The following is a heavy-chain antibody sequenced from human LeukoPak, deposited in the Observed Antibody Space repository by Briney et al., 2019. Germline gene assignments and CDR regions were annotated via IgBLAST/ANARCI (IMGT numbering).Heavy chain of an antibody. V-gene: IGHV1-3*01. CDR2: INAVNGNT. Sequence: GASVKVSCKASGYTFTTYAMHWVRQAPGQRLEWMGWINAVNGNTKYSQKFQGRVTITRDTSASTAYMELSSLRSEDTAVYYCARRGYYYGSGGNWFDPWGQGTLVTVSS. D-gene: IGHD3-10*01. CDR1: GYTFTTYA. J-gene: IGHJ5*02. CDR3: ARRGYYYGSGGNWFDP.